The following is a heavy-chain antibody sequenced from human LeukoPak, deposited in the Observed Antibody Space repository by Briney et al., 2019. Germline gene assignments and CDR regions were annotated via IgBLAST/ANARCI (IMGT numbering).Heavy chain of an antibody. CDR1: GGSISSYY. CDR3: ARVPDSNYPYYFDY. V-gene: IGHV4-59*01. Sequence: SETLSLTCTVSGGSISSYYWTWIRQPPGKGLEWIGYIYYSGSTNHNPSLKSRVTISVDTSKNQFSLKLSSLTAADTAVYYCARVPDSNYPYYFDYWGQGTLVTVSS. D-gene: IGHD4-11*01. CDR2: IYYSGST. J-gene: IGHJ4*02.